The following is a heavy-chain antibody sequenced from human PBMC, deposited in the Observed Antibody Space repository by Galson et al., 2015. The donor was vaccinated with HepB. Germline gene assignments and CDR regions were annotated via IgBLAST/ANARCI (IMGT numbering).Heavy chain of an antibody. CDR3: AKTDYSNYPVDY. J-gene: IGHJ4*02. CDR1: GFTFSYYA. Sequence: SLRLSCAASGFTFSYYAMSWVRQAPGKGLEWVSSISASNTSTYYADSVKGRFTISKDNSKNTLYLQMNSLRAEDTAVYYCAKTDYSNYPVDYWGQGTLVTVSS. V-gene: IGHV3-23*01. CDR2: ISASNTST. D-gene: IGHD4-11*01.